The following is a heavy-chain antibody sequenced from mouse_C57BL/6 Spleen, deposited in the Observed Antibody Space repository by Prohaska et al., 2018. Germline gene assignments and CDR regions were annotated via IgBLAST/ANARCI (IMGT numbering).Heavy chain of an antibody. CDR2: INSDGSAI. J-gene: IGHJ1*03. D-gene: IGHD2-1*01. V-gene: IGHV11-2*01. CDR1: GFTFSVFW. Sequence: EVQLLEPGGGLVQPGGSRGLSCEGSGFTFSVFWMSWVRQTPGKTLEWIGDINSDGSAINYAPSIKDRFTIFRDNDKSTLYLQMSNVRSEDTATYFCMRYGNYWYFDVWGKGTTVTVYS. CDR3: MRYGNYWYFDV.